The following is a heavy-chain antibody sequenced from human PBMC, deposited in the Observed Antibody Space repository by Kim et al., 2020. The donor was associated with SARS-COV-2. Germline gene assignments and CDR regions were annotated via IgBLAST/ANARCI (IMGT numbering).Heavy chain of an antibody. CDR1: GFTFSSYG. CDR3: AKPGDITMVRGVFLDY. CDR2: ISYDGSNK. Sequence: GGSLGLSCAASGFTFSSYGMHWVRQAPGKGLEWVAVISYDGSNKYYADSVKGRFTISRDNSKNTLYLQMNSLRAEDTAVYYCAKPGDITMVRGVFLDYWGQGTLVTVSS. D-gene: IGHD3-10*01. J-gene: IGHJ4*02. V-gene: IGHV3-30*18.